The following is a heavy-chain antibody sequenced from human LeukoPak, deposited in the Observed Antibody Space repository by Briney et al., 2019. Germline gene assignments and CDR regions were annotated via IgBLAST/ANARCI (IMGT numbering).Heavy chain of an antibody. D-gene: IGHD1-26*01. V-gene: IGHV3-21*01. CDR2: ISGSSSDI. Sequence: PGGSLRLSCAASGFTFSTHSMNWVRQAPGKGLEWVSSISGSSSDIYYGDSVKGRFTISRDNAKNSLYLQMNSLRAEDTAVYYCARVASGTFDYWGQGTLVTVSS. CDR3: ARVASGTFDY. CDR1: GFTFSTHS. J-gene: IGHJ4*02.